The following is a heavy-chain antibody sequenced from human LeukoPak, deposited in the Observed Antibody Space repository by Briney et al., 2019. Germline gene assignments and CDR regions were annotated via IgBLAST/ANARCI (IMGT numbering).Heavy chain of an antibody. D-gene: IGHD5-12*01. CDR3: ARGRYRSGSHFDY. CDR2: INHSGST. Sequence: SETLSLTCAVYGGSFSGYYWSWIRQPPGKGLEWIGEINHSGSTNYNPSLKSRVTISVDTSKNQFSLKLSSVTTADTAVYYCARGRYRSGSHFDYWGQGTLVTVSS. V-gene: IGHV4-34*01. CDR1: GGSFSGYY. J-gene: IGHJ4*02.